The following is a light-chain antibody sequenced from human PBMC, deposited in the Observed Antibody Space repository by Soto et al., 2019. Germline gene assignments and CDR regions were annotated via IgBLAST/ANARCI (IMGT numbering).Light chain of an antibody. V-gene: IGKV1-6*02. CDR2: AAA. J-gene: IGKJ4*01. CDR3: LQDHNPPLT. CDR1: QGIGND. Sequence: AIQMAQSPSSLSASVGDRVTITCRASQGIGNDVGWFQQKPGKAPKLLIYAAATLQSGVPSRFSGSRSGTAFTLTISSLQPEDFATYSCLQDHNPPLTFGGGTKVEIK.